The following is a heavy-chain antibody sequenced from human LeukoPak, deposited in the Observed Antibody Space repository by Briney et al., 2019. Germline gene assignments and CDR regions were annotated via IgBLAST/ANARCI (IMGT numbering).Heavy chain of an antibody. D-gene: IGHD4-17*01. CDR1: GFTFSSYG. V-gene: IGHV3-30*18. CDR3: AKDIHYGDPHRRRYWYYGMDV. J-gene: IGHJ6*04. Sequence: GRSLRLSCAASGFTFSSYGMHWVRQAPGKGLEWVAVISYDGSNKYYADSVKGRFTISRDNSKNTLYLQMNGLRAEDTAVYYCAKDIHYGDPHRRRYWYYGMDVWGKGTTVTVSS. CDR2: ISYDGSNK.